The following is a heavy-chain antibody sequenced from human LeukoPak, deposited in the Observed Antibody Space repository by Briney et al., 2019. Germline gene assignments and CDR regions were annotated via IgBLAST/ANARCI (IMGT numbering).Heavy chain of an antibody. D-gene: IGHD1-26*01. CDR2: IIPILGIA. CDR1: GGTFSNYA. Sequence: SVKVSCKASGGTFSNYAISWVRQAPGQGLEWMGRIIPILGIANYAQKFQGRVTITADKSTSTAYMELSSLRSEDTAVYYCARDLHHWWEQQPYNWFDPWGQGTLVTVSS. J-gene: IGHJ5*02. CDR3: ARDLHHWWEQQPYNWFDP. V-gene: IGHV1-69*04.